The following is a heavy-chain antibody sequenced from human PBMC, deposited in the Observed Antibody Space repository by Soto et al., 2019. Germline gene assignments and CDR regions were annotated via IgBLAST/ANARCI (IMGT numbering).Heavy chain of an antibody. V-gene: IGHV1-8*01. CDR1: GYTFTSYD. CDR3: ARGRSGFRGVSVYYGMDV. J-gene: IGHJ6*02. CDR2: MNPNSGNT. D-gene: IGHD3-10*01. Sequence: GASVKVSCKASGYTFTSYDINWVRQATGQGLEWMGWMNPNSGNTGYAQKFQGRVTMTRNTSISTAYMELSSLRSEDTAVYYCARGRSGFRGVSVYYGMDVWGQGTTVTVSS.